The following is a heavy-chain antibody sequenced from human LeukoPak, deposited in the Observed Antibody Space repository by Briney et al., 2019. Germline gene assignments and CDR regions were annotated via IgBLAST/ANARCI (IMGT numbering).Heavy chain of an antibody. D-gene: IGHD1-1*01. J-gene: IGHJ4*02. V-gene: IGHV3-30*02. Sequence: PGGSLRLSCAAAGLTFSNYGMHWVRQAPGKGLQWVAYIRYDGRNKYSADSVKGRFTICRDNSKSTLYLQMNSLRPEDTAVYYCAKGGSNNWSFDNWGQGTLVTVSS. CDR3: AKGGSNNWSFDN. CDR2: IRYDGRNK. CDR1: GLTFSNYG.